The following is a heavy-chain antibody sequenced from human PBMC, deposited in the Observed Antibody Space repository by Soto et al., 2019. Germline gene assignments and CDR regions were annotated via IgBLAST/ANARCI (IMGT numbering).Heavy chain of an antibody. CDR2: ISSSSSVI. J-gene: IGHJ4*02. CDR1: GFTFSNYN. V-gene: IGHV3-48*01. D-gene: IGHD1-26*01. Sequence: EVQVVESGGGLVQPGGSLRLSCAASGFTFSNYNMNWVRQAPGKGLEWVSYISSSSSVIYYADSVKGRFTISRDNAKKSLYLQMNSLRAEDTAVYYCARDRDSGGAAPFDNWGQGTPVTVSS. CDR3: ARDRDSGGAAPFDN.